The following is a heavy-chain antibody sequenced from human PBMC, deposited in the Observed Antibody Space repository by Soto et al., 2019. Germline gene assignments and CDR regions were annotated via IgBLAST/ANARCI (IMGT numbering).Heavy chain of an antibody. CDR1: GYTLTELS. CDR2: FDPEDGET. D-gene: IGHD3-22*01. V-gene: IGHV1-24*01. J-gene: IGHJ4*02. Sequence: ASVKVSCKVSGYTLTELSMHWVRQAPGKGLEWMGGFDPEDGETIYAQKFQGRVTMTEDTSTDTAYMGLSSLRSEDTAVYYCATDHDTYYYDSSGYRPRSFDYWGQGTLVTVSS. CDR3: ATDHDTYYYDSSGYRPRSFDY.